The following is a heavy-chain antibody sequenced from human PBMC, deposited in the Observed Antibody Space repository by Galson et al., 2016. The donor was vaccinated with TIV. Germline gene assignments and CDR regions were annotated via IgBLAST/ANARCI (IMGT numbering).Heavy chain of an antibody. Sequence: SLRLSCAASGFTFSNYWMHWVRQAPGKGLVGVSRINSYGSSTTYADSVKGRFTTSRDNAKNTLYLQMNSRRAEDTAVYYCAREPYSPLMLDIWGQGTMVTVSS. CDR2: INSYGSST. CDR1: GFTFSNYW. V-gene: IGHV3-74*03. J-gene: IGHJ3*02. CDR3: AREPYSPLMLDI. D-gene: IGHD2-21*01.